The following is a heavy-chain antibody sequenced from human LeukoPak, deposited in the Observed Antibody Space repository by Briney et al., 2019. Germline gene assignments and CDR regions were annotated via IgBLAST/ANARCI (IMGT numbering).Heavy chain of an antibody. J-gene: IGHJ5*02. CDR1: GYTFTSYS. V-gene: IGHV1-46*01. Sequence: ASVKVSCKASGYTFTSYSIHWVRQAPGQGLEWMGIINPSGASASYAQKFQGRVTMTRDMSTGTVYLELSSLRSDDTAVYYCARGHGSGSTNWFDPWGQGTLVTVSS. D-gene: IGHD3-10*01. CDR3: ARGHGSGSTNWFDP. CDR2: INPSGASA.